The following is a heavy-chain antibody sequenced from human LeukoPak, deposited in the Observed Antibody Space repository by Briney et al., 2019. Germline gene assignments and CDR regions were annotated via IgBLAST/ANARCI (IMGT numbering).Heavy chain of an antibody. CDR3: ARLRGASGRYDAFDT. J-gene: IGHJ3*02. V-gene: IGHV3-11*01. D-gene: IGHD3-10*01. CDR1: GFTFSDYY. CDR2: ISASATTI. Sequence: TGGSLRLSCAASGFTFSDYYMTWIRQAPGEGLEWVSYISASATTIYYADSVKGRFSISRDNAKNSLYLQMNSLRAEDTAVYYCARLRGASGRYDAFDTWGQGTMVTVSS.